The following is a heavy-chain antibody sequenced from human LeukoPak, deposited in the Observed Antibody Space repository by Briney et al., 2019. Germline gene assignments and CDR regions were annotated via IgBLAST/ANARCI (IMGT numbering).Heavy chain of an antibody. Sequence: ASVKVSCKASGGTFSSYAISWVRQAPGQGLEWMGGIIPIFGTANYAQKFQGRVTIATDESTSTAYMELSSLRSEDTAVYYCARGFLGQLPPGDWGQGTLVTVSS. CDR2: IIPIFGTA. CDR1: GGTFSSYA. CDR3: ARGFLGQLPPGD. J-gene: IGHJ4*02. D-gene: IGHD2-2*01. V-gene: IGHV1-69*05.